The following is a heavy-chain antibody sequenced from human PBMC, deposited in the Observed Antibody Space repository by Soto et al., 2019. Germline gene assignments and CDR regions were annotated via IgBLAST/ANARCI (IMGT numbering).Heavy chain of an antibody. CDR2: ISAYNGNT. CDR3: ARSQGSSTSLEIYYYHHYGKDV. D-gene: IGHD2-2*01. Sequence: ASVKVSCKASGYTLTSSGITWVRQAPGQGLEWMGWISAYNGNTNYAQKFQGRVTMTADESTSTAYMELSSLRSEDTAVYYCARSQGSSTSLEIYYYHHYGKDVWGQGTTVTVSS. J-gene: IGHJ6*02. CDR1: GYTLTSSG. V-gene: IGHV1-18*01.